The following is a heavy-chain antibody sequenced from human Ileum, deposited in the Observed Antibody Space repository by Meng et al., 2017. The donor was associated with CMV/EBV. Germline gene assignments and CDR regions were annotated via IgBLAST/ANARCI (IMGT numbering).Heavy chain of an antibody. V-gene: IGHV4-4*07. CDR2: VYSSGST. Sequence: QVPLRGAGPGLVKPSETLSLTCTVSGGSISGYYWSWIRQPATKGLEWIGRVYSSGSTDYNPSLQSRVTMSVDTSKNQFSLKLSSVTAADTAVYYCARGSSSWAFDYWGQGTLVTVSS. CDR1: GGSISGYY. D-gene: IGHD2-2*01. J-gene: IGHJ4*02. CDR3: ARGSSSWAFDY.